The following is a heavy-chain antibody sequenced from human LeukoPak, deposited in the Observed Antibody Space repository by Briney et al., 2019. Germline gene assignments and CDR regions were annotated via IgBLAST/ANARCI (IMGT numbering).Heavy chain of an antibody. D-gene: IGHD1-26*01. Sequence: ASVKVSCKASGGTFNTYAISWVRQAPGQGLEWMGRIIPILGITNYAQKFQGRVTITADKSTTTAYMELSSLRSEDTAVYYCARGEPHFDYWGQGTLVTVSS. CDR1: GGTFNTYA. V-gene: IGHV1-69*10. CDR3: ARGEPHFDY. J-gene: IGHJ4*02. CDR2: IIPILGIT.